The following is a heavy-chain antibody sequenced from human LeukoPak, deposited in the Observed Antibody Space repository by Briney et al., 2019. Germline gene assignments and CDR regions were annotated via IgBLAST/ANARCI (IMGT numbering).Heavy chain of an antibody. CDR3: ATTSSGWHYFDY. D-gene: IGHD6-19*01. V-gene: IGHV1-8*01. Sequence: GASVKVSCKASGYTFTSYDINWVRQATGQGLEWMGWMNPNSGNTGYAQKFQGRVTMTRDTSTSTVYMELSSLRSEDTAVYYCATTSSGWHYFDYWGQGTLVTVSS. CDR2: MNPNSGNT. J-gene: IGHJ4*02. CDR1: GYTFTSYD.